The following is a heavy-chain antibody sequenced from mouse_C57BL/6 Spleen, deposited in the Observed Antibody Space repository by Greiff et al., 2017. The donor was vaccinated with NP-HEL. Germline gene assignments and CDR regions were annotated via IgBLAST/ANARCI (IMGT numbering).Heavy chain of an antibody. CDR2: IYPGDGDT. D-gene: IGHD1-1*01. Sequence: VQLQESGPELVKPGASVKISCKASGYAFSSSWMNWVKQRPGKGLEWIGRIYPGDGDTNYNGKFKGKATLTADKSSSTAYMQLSSLTSEDSAVYFCARGDYYGSSRYWYFDVWGTGTTVTVSS. CDR1: GYAFSSSW. V-gene: IGHV1-82*01. J-gene: IGHJ1*03. CDR3: ARGDYYGSSRYWYFDV.